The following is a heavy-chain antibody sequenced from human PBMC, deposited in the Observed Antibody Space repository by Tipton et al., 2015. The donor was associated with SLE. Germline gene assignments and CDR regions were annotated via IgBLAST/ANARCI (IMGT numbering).Heavy chain of an antibody. CDR3: ARGSAYYYGSPVY. D-gene: IGHD3-10*01. CDR2: INDSGNT. J-gene: IGHJ4*02. CDR1: GGSTSSTRHY. V-gene: IGHV4-39*02. Sequence: TLSLTCTVSGGSTSSTRHYWGWIRQPPGKGLEWIGSINDSGNTQYNPSLKSRVTISRDNAKNSLYLQMNSLRAEDTAVYYCARGSAYYYGSPVYWGQGTLVTVSS.